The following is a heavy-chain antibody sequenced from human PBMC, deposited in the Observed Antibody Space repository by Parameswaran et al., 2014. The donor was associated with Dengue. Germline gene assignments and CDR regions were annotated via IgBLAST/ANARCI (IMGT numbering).Heavy chain of an antibody. V-gene: IGHV4-34*01. Sequence: RWIRQPPGKGLEWIGEINHSGSTNYNPSLKSRVTISVDTSKNQFSLELSSVTAADTAVYYCAGGGNQLLHNWFDPWGQGTLVTVSS. J-gene: IGHJ5*02. CDR2: INHSGST. D-gene: IGHD2-2*01. CDR3: AGGGNQLLHNWFDP.